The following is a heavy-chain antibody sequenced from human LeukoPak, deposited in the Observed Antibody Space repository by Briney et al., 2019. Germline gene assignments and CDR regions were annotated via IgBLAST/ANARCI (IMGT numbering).Heavy chain of an antibody. J-gene: IGHJ3*02. D-gene: IGHD6-19*01. Sequence: SETLSLTCTVSGGSISSYYWSWIRQPPGKGLEWIGYIYYSGSTNYNPSLKSRVTISVDTSKNQFSLKLSSVTAADTAVYYCARDRAVAGPDAFDNWGQGTMVTVSS. V-gene: IGHV4-59*08. CDR3: ARDRAVAGPDAFDN. CDR2: IYYSGST. CDR1: GGSISSYY.